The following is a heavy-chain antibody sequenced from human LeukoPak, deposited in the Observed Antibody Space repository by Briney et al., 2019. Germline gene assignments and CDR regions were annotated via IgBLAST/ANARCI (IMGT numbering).Heavy chain of an antibody. CDR2: INHSGST. J-gene: IGHJ4*02. V-gene: IGHV4-34*01. CDR1: GGSFSGYY. Sequence: KPSETLSLTCAVYGGSFSGYYWSWIRQPPGKGLEWIGEINHSGSTNYNPSLKSRVTISVDTSKNQFSLKLSSVTAADTAVYYCARGSSRTDYWGQGTLVTVSS. CDR3: ARGSSRTDY. D-gene: IGHD6-13*01.